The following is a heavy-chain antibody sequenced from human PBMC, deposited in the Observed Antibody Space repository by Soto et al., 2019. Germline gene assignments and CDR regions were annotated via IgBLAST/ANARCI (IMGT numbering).Heavy chain of an antibody. J-gene: IGHJ4*02. CDR2: INAGNGHT. CDR1: EYTFTSYV. V-gene: IGHV1-3*01. Sequence: ASVKVSCKASEYTFTSYVMHWVRQAPGQSLEWIGWINAGNGHTKYSQRFQDRVTITRDTSANTAYMELSRLRSEDTAVYYCARELQGLYYFDYWGQGALVTVSS. CDR3: ARELQGLYYFDY. D-gene: IGHD4-4*01.